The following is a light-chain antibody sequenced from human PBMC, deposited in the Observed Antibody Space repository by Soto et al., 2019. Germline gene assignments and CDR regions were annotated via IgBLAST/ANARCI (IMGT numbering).Light chain of an antibody. Sequence: DTVVTQSPLSLPVTHGEPASISCTSSQSLVHSNRYNYLYWYLQKPGESPQLLIYVGSSRACGVPERFSGSGSGTDFTLKISRVEAEDVVFYYCKQGIPAPLTFGQGTKVDIK. J-gene: IGKJ1*01. CDR1: QSLVHSNRYNY. CDR3: KQGIPAPLT. CDR2: VGS. V-gene: IGKV2-28*01.